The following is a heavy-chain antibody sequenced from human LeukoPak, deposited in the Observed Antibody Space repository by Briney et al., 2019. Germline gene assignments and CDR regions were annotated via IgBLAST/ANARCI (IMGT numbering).Heavy chain of an antibody. CDR1: GASISSYY. D-gene: IGHD2-21*01. Sequence: SETLSLTCTVSGASISSYYWSWTRQPPGQVLEWIGHIYDSGSTKYNSSLKSRVTISVDTSKNQFSLKLTSVTAADTAVYYCARMMDIAWGMDVWGQGTTVTVSS. CDR3: ARMMDIAWGMDV. CDR2: IYDSGST. V-gene: IGHV4-59*01. J-gene: IGHJ6*02.